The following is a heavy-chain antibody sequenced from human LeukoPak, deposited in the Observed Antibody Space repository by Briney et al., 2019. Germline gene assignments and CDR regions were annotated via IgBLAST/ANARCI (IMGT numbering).Heavy chain of an antibody. J-gene: IGHJ6*03. Sequence: SETLSLTCTVSGGSISSSSYYWGWIRQPPGKGLEWIGEINHSGSTNYNPSLKSRVTISVDTSKNQFSLKLSSVTAADTAVYYCARGRGLWFGGHYYMDVWGKGTTVTVSS. CDR2: INHSGST. V-gene: IGHV4-39*07. CDR3: ARGRGLWFGGHYYMDV. D-gene: IGHD3-10*01. CDR1: GGSISSSSYY.